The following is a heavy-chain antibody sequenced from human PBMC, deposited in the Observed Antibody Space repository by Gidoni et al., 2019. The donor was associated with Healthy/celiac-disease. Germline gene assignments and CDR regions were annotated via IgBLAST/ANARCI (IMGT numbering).Heavy chain of an antibody. CDR2: IYSGGST. D-gene: IGHD2-21*02. V-gene: IGHV3-66*01. CDR1: GFTVSSNY. Sequence: EVQLVESGGGLVQPGGSLRLSCAASGFTVSSNYMSWVRQAPGKGLEWVSVIYSGGSTYYADSVKGRFTIARDNSKNTLYLQMNSLRAEDTAVYYCAREMEAVTAFDYWGQGTLVTVSS. J-gene: IGHJ4*02. CDR3: AREMEAVTAFDY.